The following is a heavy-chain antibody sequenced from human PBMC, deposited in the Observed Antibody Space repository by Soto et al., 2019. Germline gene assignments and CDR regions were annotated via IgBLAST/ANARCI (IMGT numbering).Heavy chain of an antibody. Sequence: QVQLQESGPGLVKPSETLSLTCTVSGGSISSYYWTWIRQPPGKGLEWIGYIDYSGSTNYNPSLKSRVTISVDTSKNQFSLKLSSVTAADTAVYYCARDQRGYNMDVWGQGTTVTVSS. CDR2: IDYSGST. J-gene: IGHJ6*02. CDR1: GGSISSYY. CDR3: ARDQRGYNMDV. V-gene: IGHV4-59*01. D-gene: IGHD5-12*01.